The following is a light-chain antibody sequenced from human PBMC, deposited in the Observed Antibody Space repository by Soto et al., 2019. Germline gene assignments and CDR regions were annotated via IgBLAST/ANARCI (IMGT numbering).Light chain of an antibody. CDR3: SSYAGSNNSV. Sequence: QSVLTQPPSASGSPGQSVTIAFTGTSSDVGGYNYVSWYQQHPGKAPKLMIYEVSKRPSGVPDRFSGSKSGNTASLTVSGLQVEDEADYYCSSYAGSNNSVFGTGTKVTVL. CDR1: SSDVGGYNY. V-gene: IGLV2-8*01. CDR2: EVS. J-gene: IGLJ1*01.